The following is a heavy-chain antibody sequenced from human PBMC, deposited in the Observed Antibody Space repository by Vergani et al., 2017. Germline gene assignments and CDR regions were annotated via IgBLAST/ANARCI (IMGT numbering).Heavy chain of an antibody. V-gene: IGHV3-23*01. Sequence: EVQLLESGGGLVQPGGSLRLTCAASEFTFSNYAMNCVRQAPGKGLEWVSGISGSGVCAYYTDSVKGRFTISRDNSKNMLFLQMNNLRTEDTAIYYCAKQYFVSGNYLFDYWGQGTLVTVSS. J-gene: IGHJ4*02. CDR3: AKQYFVSGNYLFDY. CDR2: ISGSGVCA. CDR1: EFTFSNYA. D-gene: IGHD3-10*01.